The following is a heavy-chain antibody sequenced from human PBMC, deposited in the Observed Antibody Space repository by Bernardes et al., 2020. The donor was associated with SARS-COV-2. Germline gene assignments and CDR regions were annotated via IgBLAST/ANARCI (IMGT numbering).Heavy chain of an antibody. CDR3: ARGSGNYYFDY. D-gene: IGHD6-19*01. CDR1: GFTFSSYS. J-gene: IGHJ4*02. CDR2: ISSSSSYI. Sequence: GGSLRLSCAASGFTFSSYSMNWVRQAPGKGLEWVSSISSSSSYIYYTDSVKGRFTISRDNAKNSLYLQMNSLRAEDTALYYCARGSGNYYFDYWGRGTLITVSS. V-gene: IGHV3-21*01.